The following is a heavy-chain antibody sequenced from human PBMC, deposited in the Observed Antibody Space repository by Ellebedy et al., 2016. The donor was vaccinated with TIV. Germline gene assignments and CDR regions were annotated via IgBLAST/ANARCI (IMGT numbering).Heavy chain of an antibody. CDR3: GKDRGPSMATVRAGMYV. V-gene: IGHV3-9*01. J-gene: IGHJ6*02. D-gene: IGHD5-24*01. CDR2: ITWHGGTI. Sequence: PGGSLRLSCVASGFIFDDYAMHWVRHTPGKGLEWVSGITWHGGTIAYADSVKGRFTISRDNAKNSLFLKMNSLRPEATALYCCGKDRGPSMATVRAGMYVWGQGTTVTVSS. CDR1: GFIFDDYA.